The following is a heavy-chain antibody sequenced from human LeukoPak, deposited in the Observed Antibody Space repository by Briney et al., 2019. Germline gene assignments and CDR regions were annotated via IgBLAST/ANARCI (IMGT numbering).Heavy chain of an antibody. V-gene: IGHV4-59*08. Sequence: PSETLSLTCTVSGDSITSYYWSWVRQPPGKGLEWIGYIYYTGSTNYNPSLKSRVTISIDTSKNQFSLKLRSVNAADTAVYYCARVNGRNYYFDYWGQGTLVTVSS. D-gene: IGHD4-23*01. J-gene: IGHJ4*02. CDR3: ARVNGRNYYFDY. CDR2: IYYTGST. CDR1: GDSITSYY.